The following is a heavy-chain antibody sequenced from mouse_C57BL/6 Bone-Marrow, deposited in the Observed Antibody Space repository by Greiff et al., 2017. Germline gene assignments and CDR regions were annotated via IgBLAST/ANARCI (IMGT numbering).Heavy chain of an antibody. Sequence: VQLQQPGAELVMPGASVKLSCKASGYTFTSYWMHWVKQRPGQGLEWIGVIDPSDSYTNYNQKFKGKATLTVDTSSSTAYMQLSSLTSEDSAVYYCARWVGYYGAWFAYWGQGTLVTVSA. J-gene: IGHJ3*01. D-gene: IGHD2-3*01. CDR2: IDPSDSYT. V-gene: IGHV1-59*01. CDR1: GYTFTSYW. CDR3: ARWVGYYGAWFAY.